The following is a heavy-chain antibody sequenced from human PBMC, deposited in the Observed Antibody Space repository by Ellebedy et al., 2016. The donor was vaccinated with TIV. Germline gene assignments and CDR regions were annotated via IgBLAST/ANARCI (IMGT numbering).Heavy chain of an antibody. CDR3: ARDLRTYNL. D-gene: IGHD1-20*01. CDR2: INPEGSIT. CDR1: GFTFSSYW. J-gene: IGHJ4*02. V-gene: IGHV3-74*01. Sequence: GGSLRLSCEGSGFTFSSYWIHWVRQDPGKGLLWISSINPEGSITNYADSVKGRFTISRDNAKKTVSLQMNSLAAEDTAVYYCARDLRTYNLWGQGILVTVSS.